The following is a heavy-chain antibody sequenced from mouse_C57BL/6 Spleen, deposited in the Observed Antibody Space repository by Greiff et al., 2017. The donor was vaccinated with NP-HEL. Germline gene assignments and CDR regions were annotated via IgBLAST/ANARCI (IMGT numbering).Heavy chain of an antibody. D-gene: IGHD2-1*01. CDR2: SRNKANDYTT. CDR1: GFTFSDFY. V-gene: IGHV7-1*01. Sequence: EVNVVESGGGLVQSGRSLRLSCATSGFTFSDFYMEWVRQAPGKGLEWIAASRNKANDYTTEYSASVKGRFIVSRDTSQSILYLQMNALRAEDTAIYYCARDADYYGGVMDYWGQGTSVTVSS. J-gene: IGHJ4*01. CDR3: ARDADYYGGVMDY.